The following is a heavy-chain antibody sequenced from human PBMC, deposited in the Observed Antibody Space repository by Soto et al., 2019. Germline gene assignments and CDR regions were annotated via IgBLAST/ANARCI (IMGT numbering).Heavy chain of an antibody. CDR1: RGSFSYFH. D-gene: IGHD3-16*01. CDR2: IHSSGST. V-gene: IGHV4-34*01. CDR3: ARGGGNPASTNDF. Sequence: QVQLQQWGGGLLKPSETLSLTCGLHRGSFSYFHWSWIRQPPGKGLEWIGEIHSSGSTNYNPSLRSRVTMAIDTSAVQFSLTLNSVTAADTAVYYCARGGGNPASTNDFWGQGALVTVSS. J-gene: IGHJ4*02.